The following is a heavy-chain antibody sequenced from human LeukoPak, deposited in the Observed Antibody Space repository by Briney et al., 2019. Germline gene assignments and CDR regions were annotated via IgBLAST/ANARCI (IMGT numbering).Heavy chain of an antibody. Sequence: QAGGSLRLSCAASGFTFSNYWMYWVRQAPGKGLVWVSQIKSDGNITNYADSVKGRFTISRDNAKNTLFLQMNSLRAEDTAVYYCGRSGDFWSGSGVAYWGQGTLVTVPS. J-gene: IGHJ4*02. CDR1: GFTFSNYW. D-gene: IGHD3-3*01. V-gene: IGHV3-74*01. CDR2: IKSDGNIT. CDR3: GRSGDFWSGSGVAY.